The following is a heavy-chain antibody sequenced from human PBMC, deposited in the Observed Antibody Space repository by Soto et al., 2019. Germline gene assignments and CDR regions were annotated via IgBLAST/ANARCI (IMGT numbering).Heavy chain of an antibody. V-gene: IGHV1-2*04. D-gene: IGHD1-26*01. Sequence: QEQIVQSVAEVKKPGASVRVACKASGYTFTDYYIHWVRQAPGQGLEWMGWVNPHSGATNFAQKFQGSVTMTSDMSISTAYMDLSGLKSDDTAVYYCARPPNPWEPYAFHIWGHGTLVTVSS. CDR3: ARPPNPWEPYAFHI. CDR2: VNPHSGAT. J-gene: IGHJ3*02. CDR1: GYTFTDYY.